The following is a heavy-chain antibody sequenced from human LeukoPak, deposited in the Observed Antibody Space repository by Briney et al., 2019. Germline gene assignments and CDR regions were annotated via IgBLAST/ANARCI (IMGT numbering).Heavy chain of an antibody. CDR2: INTDGSST. Sequence: GGSLRLSCAASGFTFSSYWMHWVRQAPGKGLVWVSLINTDGSSTSYADSVKGRFTISRDNAKNTLYLQMNSLRAEDTAVYYCARDFHYYDTSGYRYWGQGTLVTVSS. V-gene: IGHV3-74*01. CDR3: ARDFHYYDTSGYRY. J-gene: IGHJ4*02. CDR1: GFTFSSYW. D-gene: IGHD3-22*01.